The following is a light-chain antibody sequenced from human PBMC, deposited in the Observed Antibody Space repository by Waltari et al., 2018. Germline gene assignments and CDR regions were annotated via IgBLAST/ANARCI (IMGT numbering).Light chain of an antibody. CDR1: QSVSSY. CDR2: DAS. CDR3: QQRSNWPPMYT. J-gene: IGKJ2*01. V-gene: IGKV3-11*01. Sequence: EIVLPQSPATLSWSHGESAPLSCRASQSVSSYLAWYQQKPGQAPRLLIYDASNRATGIPARFSGSGSGTDFTLTISSLEPEDFAVYYCQQRSNWPPMYTFGQGTKLEIK.